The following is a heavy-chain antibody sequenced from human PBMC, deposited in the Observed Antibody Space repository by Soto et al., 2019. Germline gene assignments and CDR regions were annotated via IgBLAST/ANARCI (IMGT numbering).Heavy chain of an antibody. Sequence: GGSLRLSCAASGFSFSSDAMSWVLRAPWKGLEWVSAISGGGGSTYYADSVKGRFTSSRDNFKNTLYLQRNSLRAEDTAVYYCAKELTSDAFEIWGQGTMVTVSS. J-gene: IGHJ3*02. CDR1: GFSFSSDA. CDR3: AKELTSDAFEI. V-gene: IGHV3-23*01. CDR2: ISGGGGST. D-gene: IGHD2-21*02.